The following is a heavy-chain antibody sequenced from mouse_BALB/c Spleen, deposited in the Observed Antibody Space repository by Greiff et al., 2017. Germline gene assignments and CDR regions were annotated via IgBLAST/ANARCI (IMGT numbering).Heavy chain of an antibody. CDR2: ISSGSSTI. Sequence: DVMLVESGGGLVKPGGSLKLSCAASGFTFSSYAMSWVRQTPEKRLEWVATISSGSSTIYYADTVKGRFTISRDNPKNTLFLQMTSLRSEDTAMYYCARWAFYGYYAMDYWGQGTSVTVSS. V-gene: IGHV5-9-1*01. J-gene: IGHJ4*01. CDR3: ARWAFYGYYAMDY. CDR1: GFTFSSYA. D-gene: IGHD2-10*01.